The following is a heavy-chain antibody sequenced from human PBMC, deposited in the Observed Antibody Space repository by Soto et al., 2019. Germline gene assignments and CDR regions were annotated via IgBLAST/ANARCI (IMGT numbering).Heavy chain of an antibody. Sequence: QVQLVESGGGVVQPGGSLRLSCATSGFTFSDSGMHWVRQAPGKGLEWVAVIWSDGSDKSYADSVEGRFTISRDNSKNTMYLEMNSLRAEDTGVYYCVRRNPYDSSSGWGGGFDYWGQGTLVTVSS. V-gene: IGHV3-33*01. CDR3: VRRNPYDSSSGWGGGFDY. CDR2: IWSDGSDK. D-gene: IGHD6-6*01. CDR1: GFTFSDSG. J-gene: IGHJ4*02.